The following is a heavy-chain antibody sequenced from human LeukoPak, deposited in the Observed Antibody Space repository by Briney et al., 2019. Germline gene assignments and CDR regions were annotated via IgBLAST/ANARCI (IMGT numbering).Heavy chain of an antibody. CDR3: ARDVVVVAIGAFDI. J-gene: IGHJ3*02. Sequence: SVKVSCKASGGTFSSYAISWVRQAPGQGLEWMGGIIPILGTANYAQKFQGRVTITAGESTSTAYMELSSLRSEDTAVYYCARDVVVVAIGAFDIWGQGTMVTVSA. V-gene: IGHV1-69*13. CDR2: IIPILGTA. D-gene: IGHD2-15*01. CDR1: GGTFSSYA.